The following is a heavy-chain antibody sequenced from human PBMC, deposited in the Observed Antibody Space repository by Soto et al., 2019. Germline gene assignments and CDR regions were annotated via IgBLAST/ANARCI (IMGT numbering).Heavy chain of an antibody. CDR1: GFTFSSYS. D-gene: IGHD6-6*01. Sequence: PGGSLRLSCAASGFTFSSYSMNWVRQAPGKGLEWVSSISSSSSYIYYADSVKGRFTISRENAKNSLYLQMNSLRAEETAVYYCARDMGWQLDPTTFDYWGQGT. V-gene: IGHV3-21*01. CDR3: ARDMGWQLDPTTFDY. J-gene: IGHJ4*02. CDR2: ISSSSSYI.